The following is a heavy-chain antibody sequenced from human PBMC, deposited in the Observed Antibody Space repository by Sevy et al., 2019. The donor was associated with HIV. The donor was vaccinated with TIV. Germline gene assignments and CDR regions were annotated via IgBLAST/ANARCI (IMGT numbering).Heavy chain of an antibody. J-gene: IGHJ4*02. CDR3: ATTKDYYDSSGSPFDY. CDR1: GSTLTKLS. V-gene: IGHV1-24*01. CDR2: FDPEDGET. Sequence: ASVKVSCKVSGSTLTKLSMHWVRQVPGKGLEWMVSFDPEDGETIYARKFQGRVTMTEDTFTDTAYMVLSSLRSEDTAVYYCATTKDYYDSSGSPFDYWGQGTLVTVSS. D-gene: IGHD3-22*01.